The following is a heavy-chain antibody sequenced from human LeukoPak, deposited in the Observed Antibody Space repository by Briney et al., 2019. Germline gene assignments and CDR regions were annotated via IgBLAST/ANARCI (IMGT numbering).Heavy chain of an antibody. CDR3: ARAVGPFDI. J-gene: IGHJ3*02. Sequence: GGSLRLSCAASGXTFSTYGMHWVRQAPGKGLEWVAVIWFDGSIKYYADSVKGRFTISRDNSKNTLYLQMNSLRAEDTAVYYCARAVGPFDIWGQGTIVIVSS. CDR2: IWFDGSIK. V-gene: IGHV3-33*01. CDR1: GXTFSTYG.